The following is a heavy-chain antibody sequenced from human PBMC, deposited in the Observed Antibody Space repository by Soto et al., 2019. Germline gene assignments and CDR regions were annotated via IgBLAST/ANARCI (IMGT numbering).Heavy chain of an antibody. CDR3: VRAAGYSGNDYVYYYGMDV. J-gene: IGHJ6*02. Sequence: QVQLVESGGGVVQPGRSLRLSCAASGFTFRNYGMHWVRQAPAKGLEWVALVWYDGGNKNYVDSVKGRFTISRDNSKNTLYLQINRLRDEDTAVYYCVRAAGYSGNDYVYYYGMDVWGQGTTVTVSS. D-gene: IGHD5-12*01. CDR2: VWYDGGNK. V-gene: IGHV3-33*01. CDR1: GFTFRNYG.